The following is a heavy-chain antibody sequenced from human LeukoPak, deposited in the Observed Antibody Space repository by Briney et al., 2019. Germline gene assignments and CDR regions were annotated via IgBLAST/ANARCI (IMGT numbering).Heavy chain of an antibody. CDR1: GYSFTSYW. J-gene: IGHJ6*02. CDR3: ARLAYDYDSSGYSYYYYYGMDV. CDR2: IYPGDSDT. D-gene: IGHD3-22*01. Sequence: GESLKISCKGSGYSFTSYWIGWVRQMPGKGLEWMGIIYPGDSDTRYSPSFQGQVTISADKSISTAYLQWSSLKASDTATYYCARLAYDYDSSGYSYYYYYGMDVWGQGTTVTVSS. V-gene: IGHV5-51*01.